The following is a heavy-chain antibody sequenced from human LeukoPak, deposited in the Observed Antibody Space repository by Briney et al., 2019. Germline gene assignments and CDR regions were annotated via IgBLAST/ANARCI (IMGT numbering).Heavy chain of an antibody. CDR2: ISGYNGKT. CDR1: GYSFSSYG. CDR3: ARDALGVVVLVTDVLDI. D-gene: IGHD2-21*01. J-gene: IGHJ3*02. Sequence: GASVKVSCKASGYSFSSYGISWVRQAPGQGLEWMGWISGYNGKTKYAQKFQGRVTMTTDTSTRTAYMDLRSLRSDDTAVYYCARDALGVVVLVTDVLDIWGQGTMVTVSS. V-gene: IGHV1-18*01.